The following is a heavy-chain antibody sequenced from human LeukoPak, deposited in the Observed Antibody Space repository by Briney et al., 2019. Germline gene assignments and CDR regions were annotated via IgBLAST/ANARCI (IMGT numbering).Heavy chain of an antibody. CDR1: GFSFSSYA. J-gene: IGHJ4*02. D-gene: IGHD3-22*01. CDR3: ARSTYYYDSSGD. CDR2: IYSGGST. Sequence: GGSLRLSCAASGFSFSSYAMNWVRQAPGKGLEWVSVIYSGGSTYYADSVKGRFTISRDNSKNTLYLQMNGLRAEDTAVYYCARSTYYYDSSGDWGQGTLVTVSS. V-gene: IGHV3-66*01.